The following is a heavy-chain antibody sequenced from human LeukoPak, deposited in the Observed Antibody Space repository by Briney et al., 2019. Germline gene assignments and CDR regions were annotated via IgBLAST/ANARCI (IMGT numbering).Heavy chain of an antibody. J-gene: IGHJ4*02. D-gene: IGHD4-17*01. CDR3: AREANRLRTFDY. Sequence: GASVKVSCKASGYTFNNYGVSWVRQAPGQGLEWMGWISAYNGNTDCAQKLQGRVTMTTNTSTNTAYMELRSLRSDDTAVYYCAREANRLRTFDYWGQGTLVAVSS. V-gene: IGHV1-18*01. CDR2: ISAYNGNT. CDR1: GYTFNNYG.